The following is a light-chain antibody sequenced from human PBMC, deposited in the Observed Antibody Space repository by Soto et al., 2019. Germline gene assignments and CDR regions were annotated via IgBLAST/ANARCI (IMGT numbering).Light chain of an antibody. CDR1: QRISSY. J-gene: IGKJ3*01. V-gene: IGKV1-39*01. CDR3: QQSYSTPRIT. Sequence: DIQMTQSPSSLSASVGDRVTITCRASQRISSYLNWYQQKPGKAPKLLIYAASSLQSGVPSRFSGSGSGTDFTLTISSLQPEDFATYYCQQSYSTPRITFGSGTKVDIK. CDR2: AAS.